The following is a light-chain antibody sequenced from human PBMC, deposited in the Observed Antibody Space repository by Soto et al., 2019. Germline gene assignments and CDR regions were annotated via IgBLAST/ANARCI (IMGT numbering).Light chain of an antibody. CDR3: QQYYCTPRT. J-gene: IGKJ1*01. V-gene: IGKV4-1*01. CDR1: QSVLYSSNNKNY. CDR2: WAS. Sequence: DIVMTQSPDSLAVSLGERATINCKSSQSVLYSSNNKNYLAWYQQKPGQPPKLLIFWASTRDSGVPDRFSGSGSGTDFTLTISSLQAEDVAVYYCQQYYCTPRTFGQGTKVQIK.